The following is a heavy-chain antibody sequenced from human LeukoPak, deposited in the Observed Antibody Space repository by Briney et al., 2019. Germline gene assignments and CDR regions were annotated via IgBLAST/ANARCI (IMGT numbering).Heavy chain of an antibody. V-gene: IGHV4-34*01. CDR1: GGSFSGYY. D-gene: IGHD2-2*01. J-gene: IGHJ3*02. CDR3: ARELVVPAAMSLCAFDI. CDR2: INHSGST. Sequence: PETLSLTCAVYGGSFSGYYWSWIRQPPGRGLEWIGEINHSGSTNYNPSLKSRVTISVDTSKNQFSLKLSSVTAADTAVYYCARELVVPAAMSLCAFDIWGQGTMVTVSS.